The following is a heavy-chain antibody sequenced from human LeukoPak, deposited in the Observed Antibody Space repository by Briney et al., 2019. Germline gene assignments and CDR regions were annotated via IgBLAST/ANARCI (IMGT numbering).Heavy chain of an antibody. CDR3: ARDHSVDTGQFDP. CDR1: GYTFTSYY. V-gene: IGHV1-2*02. J-gene: IGHJ5*02. Sequence: ASVKVSCKASGYTFTSYYMHWVRQAPGQGLEWMGWINPNSGDTDYAQNFQGRVTMTRDTSISTAYLDLSRLRSDDTAVYYCARDHSVDTGQFDPWGQGTLVTVSS. D-gene: IGHD5-18*01. CDR2: INPNSGDT.